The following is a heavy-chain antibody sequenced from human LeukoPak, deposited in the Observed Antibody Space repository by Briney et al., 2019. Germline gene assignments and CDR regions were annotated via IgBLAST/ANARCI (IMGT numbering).Heavy chain of an antibody. Sequence: GGSLRLSCAASGFTISSYAMNWVRQAPGRGLEWVSAISASSTYYADSVKGRFTISRDNSKNTLYLQMNSLRAEDTAVYYCAEEVRRITSHFDYWGQGTLVTVSS. CDR2: ISASST. CDR3: AEEVRRITSHFDY. J-gene: IGHJ4*02. V-gene: IGHV3-23*01. D-gene: IGHD3-3*01. CDR1: GFTISSYA.